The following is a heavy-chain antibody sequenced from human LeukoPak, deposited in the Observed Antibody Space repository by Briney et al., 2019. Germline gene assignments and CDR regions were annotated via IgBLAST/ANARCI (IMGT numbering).Heavy chain of an antibody. CDR3: ARWFGVADY. CDR1: GGSFSGYY. J-gene: IGHJ4*02. Sequence: PSETPSLTCAVYGGSFSGYYWSWIRQPPGKGLEWIGEINHSGSTNYNPSLKSRVTISVDTSKNQFSLKLSSVTAADTAVYYCARWFGVADYWGQGTLVTVSS. CDR2: INHSGST. V-gene: IGHV4-34*01. D-gene: IGHD3-3*01.